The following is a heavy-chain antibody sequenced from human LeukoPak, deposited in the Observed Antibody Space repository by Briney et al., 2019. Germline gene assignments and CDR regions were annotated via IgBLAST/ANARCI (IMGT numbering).Heavy chain of an antibody. V-gene: IGHV3-11*01. CDR3: AKSRSGSANWALQIFDN. Sequence: SGGSLRLSCAASGFTFSDYYMSWIRQAPGKGLEWVSYIISSGSTIYYADSVKGRFTISRDNSNNSLFVQMNSLRAEDTAVYFCAKSRSGSANWALQIFDNWGQGTLVTVSS. D-gene: IGHD1-1*01. CDR2: IISSGSTI. CDR1: GFTFSDYY. J-gene: IGHJ4*02.